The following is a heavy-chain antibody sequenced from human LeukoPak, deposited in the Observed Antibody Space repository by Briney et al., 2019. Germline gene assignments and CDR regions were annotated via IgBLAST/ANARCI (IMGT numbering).Heavy chain of an antibody. Sequence: GGSLRLSCAASGFTFTKYWMTWVRQAPGKGLEWVGNIKQDGSDKNYMDSVKGRFTISRDNTKNSVYLQMSSLRAEDTAVYYCARHGVGATTLGYYGMDVWGQGTTVTVSS. J-gene: IGHJ6*02. CDR3: ARHGVGATTLGYYGMDV. CDR2: IKQDGSDK. D-gene: IGHD1-26*01. V-gene: IGHV3-7*01. CDR1: GFTFTKYW.